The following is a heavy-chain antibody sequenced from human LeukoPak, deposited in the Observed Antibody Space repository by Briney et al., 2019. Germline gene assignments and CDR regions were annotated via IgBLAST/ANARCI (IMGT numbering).Heavy chain of an antibody. V-gene: IGHV3-9*01. Sequence: PGGSLRLSCAASGLTFDDYAMHWVRQAPGKVLEWVSGISWNSGSIGYADSVKGRFTISRDNAKNSLYLQMNSLRAEDTALYYCAKSEHYYDSSGDFDYWGQGTLVTVSS. CDR3: AKSEHYYDSSGDFDY. J-gene: IGHJ4*02. CDR2: ISWNSGSI. CDR1: GLTFDDYA. D-gene: IGHD3-22*01.